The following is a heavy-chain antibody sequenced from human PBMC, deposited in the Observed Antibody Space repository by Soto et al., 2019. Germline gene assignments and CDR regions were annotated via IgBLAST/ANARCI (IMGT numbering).Heavy chain of an antibody. CDR1: GYSFTNYW. V-gene: IGHV5-10-1*01. D-gene: IGHD2-2*01. CDR3: ARRGLTPGFYGLDV. J-gene: IGHJ6*04. Sequence: PGESLKISCQGSGYSFTNYWINWVRQMPGKGLEWMGRIDPSDSYNNYSPSFQGHVTISADKSFSTAYLQWSSLRASDSAIYYCARRGLTPGFYGLDVWGEGTTVTVAS. CDR2: IDPSDSYN.